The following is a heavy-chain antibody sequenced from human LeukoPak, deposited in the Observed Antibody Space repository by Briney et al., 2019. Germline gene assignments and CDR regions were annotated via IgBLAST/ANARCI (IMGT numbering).Heavy chain of an antibody. V-gene: IGHV1-58*02. Sequence: SVKVSCKASGFTFTSSAMQWVRQARGQRLEWIGWIVVGSGNTNYAQKFQGRVTITRDMSTSTAYMELSSLRSEDTAVYYCAAFQFRAWSGYTDYYYYMDVWGKGTTVTVPS. D-gene: IGHD3-3*01. CDR1: GFTFTSSA. J-gene: IGHJ6*03. CDR2: IVVGSGNT. CDR3: AAFQFRAWSGYTDYYYYMDV.